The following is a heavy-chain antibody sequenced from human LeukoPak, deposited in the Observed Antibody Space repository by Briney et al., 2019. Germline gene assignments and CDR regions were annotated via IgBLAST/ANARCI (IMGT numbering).Heavy chain of an antibody. V-gene: IGHV2-5*01. CDR2: IYWNDDK. CDR1: GFSLSTSGVG. Sequence: SGPTLVKPTQTLTLTCTFSGFSLSTSGVGVDWTRQPPGKALEWLALIYWNDDKRYSPSLKSRLTITKDTSKNQVVLTMTNMDPVDTATYYCARTRLGYCSSTSCYRNYYYYYGMDVWGQGTTVTVSS. J-gene: IGHJ6*02. D-gene: IGHD2-2*01. CDR3: ARTRLGYCSSTSCYRNYYYYYGMDV.